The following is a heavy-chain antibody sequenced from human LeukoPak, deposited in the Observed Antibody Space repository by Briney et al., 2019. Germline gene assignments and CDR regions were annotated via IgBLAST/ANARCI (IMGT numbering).Heavy chain of an antibody. CDR2: IYYSGST. V-gene: IGHV4-39*01. D-gene: IGHD6-6*01. Sequence: SETLSLTCIVSGGSISSSDYYWGWIRQPPGKGLEWIGSIYYSGSTYYNPSLKSRVTISVDTSKNQFSLKLSSVTAADTAVYYCARSAVEYSSWNDAFDIWGQGTMVTVSS. CDR3: ARSAVEYSSWNDAFDI. CDR1: GGSISSSDYY. J-gene: IGHJ3*02.